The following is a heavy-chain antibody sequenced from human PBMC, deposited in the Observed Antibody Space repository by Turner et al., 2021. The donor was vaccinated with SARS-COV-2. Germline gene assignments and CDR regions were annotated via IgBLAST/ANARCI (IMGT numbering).Heavy chain of an antibody. D-gene: IGHD3-22*01. V-gene: IGHV4-39*01. CDR2: VHFFGTT. CDR1: GDSISSFSYY. CDR3: ATPSVSYDSSGYFHFDL. Sequence: QLQLQESGPGLVKPSETLSLTCTVSGDSISSFSYYWGWIRQPPGKGLEWIGSVHFFGTTYYNPSLKSRATISIDTSKNQFSLRLSSVTAADTAVYYCATPSVSYDSSGYFHFDLWGRGTLVTVSS. J-gene: IGHJ2*01.